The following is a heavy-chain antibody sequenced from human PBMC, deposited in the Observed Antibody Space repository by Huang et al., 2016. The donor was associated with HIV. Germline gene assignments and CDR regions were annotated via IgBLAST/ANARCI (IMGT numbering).Heavy chain of an antibody. CDR2: IRSEASGVTT. CDR3: TRENYDFWSGYYKYYFDY. CDR1: GFTFGDYA. V-gene: IGHV3-49*05. J-gene: IGHJ4*02. Sequence: EVQLVESGGGLVKPGRSLRRSCSASGFTFGDYALSWFRQAPGKGLVWVGYIRSEASGVTTEYAASGKGRFTISRDDSKSIAYLQMNSLKIEDTAVYYCTRENYDFWSGYYKYYFDYWGQGTLVTVSS. D-gene: IGHD3-3*01.